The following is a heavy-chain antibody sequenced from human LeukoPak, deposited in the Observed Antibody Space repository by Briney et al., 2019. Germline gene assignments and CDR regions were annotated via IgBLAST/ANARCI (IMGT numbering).Heavy chain of an antibody. V-gene: IGHV3-21*01. J-gene: IGHJ4*02. CDR2: ISSSSSYI. D-gene: IGHD6-19*01. CDR3: ARVDYSSGWYGFDY. CDR1: GFTFSSYS. Sequence: GGSLRLSCAASGFTFSSYSMNCVRQAPGKGLEWVSSISSSSSYIYYADSVKGRFTISRDNAKNSLYLQMNSLRAEDTAVYYCARVDYSSGWYGFDYWGQGTLVTVSS.